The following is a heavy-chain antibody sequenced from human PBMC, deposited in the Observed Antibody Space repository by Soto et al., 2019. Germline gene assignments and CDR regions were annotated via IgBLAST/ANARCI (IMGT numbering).Heavy chain of an antibody. CDR3: SRSNILTGYKWY. V-gene: IGHV4-4*02. D-gene: IGHD3-9*01. CDR2: IYHSGST. Sequence: QVQLQESGPGLVKPSGTLSLTCAVSGGSISSSNWWSWVRQPPGKGLEWIGEIYHSGSTNYNPSLQDPGTISVNKSKNPFSPKLSSVAAGDTAVYYCSRSNILTGYKWYWGQGTLVTVSS. CDR1: GGSISSSNW. J-gene: IGHJ4*02.